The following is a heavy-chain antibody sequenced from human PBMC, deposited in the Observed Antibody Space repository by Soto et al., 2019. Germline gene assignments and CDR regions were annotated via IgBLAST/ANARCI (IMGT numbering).Heavy chain of an antibody. J-gene: IGHJ6*01. D-gene: IGHD3-10*01. CDR3: ARGGRGGVGKTKGGGVYGCGIEV. CDR1: GFTFSSYG. V-gene: IGHV3-30*03. CDR2: ISYDGSNK. Sequence: QVQLVESGGGVVQPGRSLRLSCAASGFTFSSYGMHWVRQAPGKGLEWVAVISYDGSNKYYADSVKGRFTISRDNSKNVRHLQMNCLKDGGTAVYYCARGGRGGVGKTKGGGVYGCGIEVLGPGATVNVSS.